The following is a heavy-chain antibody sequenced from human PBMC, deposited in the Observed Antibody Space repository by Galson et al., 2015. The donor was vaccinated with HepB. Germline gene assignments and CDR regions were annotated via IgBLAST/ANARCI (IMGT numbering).Heavy chain of an antibody. CDR2: ISWNSGSI. Sequence: SLRLSCAASGFTFHDYAMHWVRQAPGKGLEWVSGISWNSGSIDYAHSVKGRFTISRDNGKNSLYPQMNSLRAEGTALYYCGKGAGQWLDSYHYGMDVWGQGTTVTVSS. CDR3: GKGAGQWLDSYHYGMDV. V-gene: IGHV3-9*01. J-gene: IGHJ6*02. D-gene: IGHD6-19*01. CDR1: GFTFHDYA.